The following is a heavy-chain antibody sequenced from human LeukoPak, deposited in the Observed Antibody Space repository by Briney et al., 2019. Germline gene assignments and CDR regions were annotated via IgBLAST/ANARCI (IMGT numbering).Heavy chain of an antibody. CDR3: ARERIAAAGTLDY. J-gene: IGHJ4*02. CDR2: IYYSGST. CDR1: GGSISSGGYY. V-gene: IGHV4-61*08. Sequence: PSETLSLTCTVSGGSISSGGYYWSWIRQHPGKGLEWIGYIYYSGSTYYNPSLKSRVTISVDTSKNQFSLKLSSVTAADTAVYYCARERIAAAGTLDYWGQGTLVTVSS. D-gene: IGHD6-13*01.